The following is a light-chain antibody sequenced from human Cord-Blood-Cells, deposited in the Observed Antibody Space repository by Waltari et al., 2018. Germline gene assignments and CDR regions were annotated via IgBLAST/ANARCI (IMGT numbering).Light chain of an antibody. CDR3: QQRSNWPPLT. J-gene: IGKJ4*01. CDR1: QSVISY. CDR2: DAS. Sequence: ELRWTQSPATASFSPGEGAPLSCRASQSVISYLAWYQQNPGQAPRLLIYDASNRATGIPARFSGSGSGTDFTLTISSLEPEDFAVYYCQQRSNWPPLTFGGGTKVEIK. V-gene: IGKV3-11*01.